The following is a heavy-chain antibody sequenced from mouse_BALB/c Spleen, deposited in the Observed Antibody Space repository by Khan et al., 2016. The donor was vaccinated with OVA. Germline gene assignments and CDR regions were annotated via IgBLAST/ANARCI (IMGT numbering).Heavy chain of an antibody. CDR3: ARTTRIKY. D-gene: IGHD2-12*01. J-gene: IGHJ2*01. V-gene: IGHV3-2*02. CDR2: ISYSGST. CDR1: GYSITSGYG. Sequence: VQLVESGPGLVKPSQSLSLTCTVTGYSITSGYGRNWIRQFPGNILERMGYISYSGSTNYNPFLKSRISITRDTSKNQFFLQLNSVTTEDTATYYCARTTRIKYWGQGTTLTVSS.